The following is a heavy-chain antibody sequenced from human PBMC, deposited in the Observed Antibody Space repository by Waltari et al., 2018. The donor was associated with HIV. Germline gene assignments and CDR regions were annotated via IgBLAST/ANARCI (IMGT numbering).Heavy chain of an antibody. V-gene: IGHV3-15*01. Sequence: EVQLVESGGGLVKPGGSLRLSCAASGFTFSNAWMSWVRQAPGKGLEWVGRIKSKTDGGTTDYAAPVKGRFTISRDDSKNTLYLQMNSLKTEDTAVYYCTTHAEAVAATTYWGQGTLVTVSS. D-gene: IGHD6-19*01. CDR1: GFTFSNAW. J-gene: IGHJ4*02. CDR2: IKSKTDGGTT. CDR3: TTHAEAVAATTY.